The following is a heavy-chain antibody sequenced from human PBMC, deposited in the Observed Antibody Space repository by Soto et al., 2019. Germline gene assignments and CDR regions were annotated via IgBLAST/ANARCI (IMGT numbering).Heavy chain of an antibody. CDR2: LSYDGNSK. V-gene: IGHV3-33*01. CDR3: ARDMGARALDL. D-gene: IGHD1-26*01. Sequence: QVQVVESGGGVVQPGGSLTLSCATSGFTFSHCGFHWVRQAPGKGLEWVAFLSYDGNSKFYTDSKGRLTLSRDNSKSTLYLQINSLRAEDTAVYYCARDMGARALDLWGQGTMVTVSS. J-gene: IGHJ3*01. CDR1: GFTFSHCG.